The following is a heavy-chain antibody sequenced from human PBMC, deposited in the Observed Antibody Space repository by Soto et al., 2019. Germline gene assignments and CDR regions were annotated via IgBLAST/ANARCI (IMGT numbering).Heavy chain of an antibody. CDR3: AKDLVWWNYDYHYRMAV. D-gene: IGHD2-21*01. V-gene: IGHV3-23*01. Sequence: GGSLRLSCAASGFTFSSYAMSWVRQAPGKGLEWVSAISGSGGSTYYADSVKGRFTISRDNSKNTLYLQMNSLRAEDTAVYYCAKDLVWWNYDYHYRMAVCGQGSSVPVSS. CDR1: GFTFSSYA. J-gene: IGHJ6*02. CDR2: ISGSGGST.